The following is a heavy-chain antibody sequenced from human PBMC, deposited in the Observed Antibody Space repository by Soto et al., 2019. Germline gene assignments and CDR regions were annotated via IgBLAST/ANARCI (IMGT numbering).Heavy chain of an antibody. CDR3: AKSMDIVVVASVFDY. J-gene: IGHJ4*02. D-gene: IGHD2-15*01. CDR2: ISGSGGST. V-gene: IGHV3-23*01. CDR1: GFTFSSYA. Sequence: EVQLLESGGGLVQPGGSLRLSCAASGFTFSSYAMSWVRQSPGKGLEWVSAISGSGGSTYYADSVKGRFTISRDNSKNTLYLQMNSLRAEDTAVYYCAKSMDIVVVASVFDYWGQGTLVTVSS.